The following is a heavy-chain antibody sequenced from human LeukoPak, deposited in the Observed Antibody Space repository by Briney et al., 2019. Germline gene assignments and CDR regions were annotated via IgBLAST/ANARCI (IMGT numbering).Heavy chain of an antibody. V-gene: IGHV1-18*01. J-gene: IGHJ4*02. CDR2: ISAYNGYT. CDR1: GYTFTNYG. CDR3: ASSDRDGYNWGDY. Sequence: ASVKVSCKASGYTFTNYGISWVQQAPGQGLEWMGWISAYNGYTNYAQKFQGRVTITADKSTSTAYMELSSLRSDDTAVYYCASSDRDGYNWGDYWGQGTLVTVSS. D-gene: IGHD5-24*01.